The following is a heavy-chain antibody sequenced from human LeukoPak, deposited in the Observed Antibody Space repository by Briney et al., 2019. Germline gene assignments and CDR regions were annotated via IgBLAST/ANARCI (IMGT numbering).Heavy chain of an antibody. J-gene: IGHJ5*02. V-gene: IGHV3-9*01. CDR3: AKGGIVATIGNWFYP. CDR2: ISWNSGSI. CDR1: GFTFHDYA. Sequence: GGSLRLSRAASGFTFHDYAMHWVRQAPGKGLEWVSGISWNSGSIGYADSVKGRFTISRDNAKNSLYLQMNSLRAEDTALYYCAKGGIVATIGNWFYPWGQGTPVTVSP. D-gene: IGHD5-12*01.